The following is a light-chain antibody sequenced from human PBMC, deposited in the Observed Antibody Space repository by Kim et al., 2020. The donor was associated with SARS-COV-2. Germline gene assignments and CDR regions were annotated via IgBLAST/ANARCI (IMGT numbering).Light chain of an antibody. Sequence: PRARVTSSFAGGIASKGSNYVHWHQQPPGTAPKRLTYRNSQRRSGVPDRCSGSKSGTSASLAISGLRSEDEADYYCATWDGSHVVFGGGTQLTVL. CDR1: IASKGSNY. J-gene: IGLJ2*01. V-gene: IGLV1-47*01. CDR3: ATWDGSHVV. CDR2: RNS.